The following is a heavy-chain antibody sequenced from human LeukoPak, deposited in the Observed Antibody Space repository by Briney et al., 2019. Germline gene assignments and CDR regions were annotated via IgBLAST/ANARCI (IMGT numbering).Heavy chain of an antibody. Sequence: PSETLSLTCTVSGGSISSYYWSWIRQPPGKGLEWIGYIYYSGSTNYNPSLKSRVTISVDTSKNQFSLKLSSVTAADTAVYYCASLRDYYDSGSFYNGGPRWFDPWGQGTLVTVSS. CDR1: GGSISSYY. CDR2: IYYSGST. D-gene: IGHD3-10*01. V-gene: IGHV4-59*08. J-gene: IGHJ5*02. CDR3: ASLRDYYDSGSFYNGGPRWFDP.